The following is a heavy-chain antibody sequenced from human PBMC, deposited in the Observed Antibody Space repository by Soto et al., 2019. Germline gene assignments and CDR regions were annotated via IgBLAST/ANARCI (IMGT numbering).Heavy chain of an antibody. CDR3: AKTAAGGKNYYGMDV. Sequence: GESLKISCKGSGYSFTSYWIGWARQMPGKGLEWMGIIYPGDYDTRYSPSFQGQVTISADKSISTAYLQWSSLKASDTAMYYCAKTAAGGKNYYGMDVWGQGTTVTVSS. CDR1: GYSFTSYW. J-gene: IGHJ6*02. V-gene: IGHV5-51*01. CDR2: IYPGDYDT. D-gene: IGHD6-13*01.